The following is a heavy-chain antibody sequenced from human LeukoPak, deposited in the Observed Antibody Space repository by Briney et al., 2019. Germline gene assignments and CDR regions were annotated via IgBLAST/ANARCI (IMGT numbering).Heavy chain of an antibody. V-gene: IGHV3-11*01. CDR1: GFTFSDYY. J-gene: IGHJ4*02. CDR2: ISSSGSTI. CDR3: ARELYDSSGYSFDY. Sequence: KPGGSLRLSCAASGFTFSDYYTSWIRQAPGKGLEWVSYISSSGSTIYYADSVKGRFTISRDNAKNSLYLQMNSLRAEDTAVYYCARELYDSSGYSFDYWGQGTLVTVSS. D-gene: IGHD3-22*01.